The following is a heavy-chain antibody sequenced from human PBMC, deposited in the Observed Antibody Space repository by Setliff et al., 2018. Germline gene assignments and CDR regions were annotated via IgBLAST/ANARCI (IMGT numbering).Heavy chain of an antibody. CDR2: ISTSSSTI. CDR1: GFTFSSHG. D-gene: IGHD2-2*02. J-gene: IGHJ3*01. CDR3: ATDVPACRGSTCYNAFDV. Sequence: GGSLRLSCVASGFTFSSHGMTWVRLAPGKGLEWISYISTSSSTIYYADSVKGRFTISRDNANHTVFLQMNSLKTEDTAVYYCATDVPACRGSTCYNAFDVWGQGTMVTVSS. V-gene: IGHV3-48*01.